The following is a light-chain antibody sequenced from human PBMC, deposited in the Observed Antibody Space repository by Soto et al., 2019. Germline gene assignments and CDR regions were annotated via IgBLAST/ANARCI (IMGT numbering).Light chain of an antibody. Sequence: DIVMNQSPLSLPVTPGEPASISCRTSQSLLYTNGYNYVDWFVQKPGQSQQLLIYLSSSRASGVPDRFSGSGSGTGFTLKISKVEAEDVGVYYCMRPLCTPWTFGQGTKVEIK. CDR1: QSLLYTNGYNY. CDR3: MRPLCTPWT. J-gene: IGKJ1*01. CDR2: LSS. V-gene: IGKV2-28*01.